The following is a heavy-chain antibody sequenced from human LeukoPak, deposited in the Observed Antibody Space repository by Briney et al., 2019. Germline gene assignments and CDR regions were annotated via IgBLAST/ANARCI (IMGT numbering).Heavy chain of an antibody. Sequence: PGGSLRLSCAASGFTFSKYWMLWVRQAPGKGLEIASRINTDGTVTTYADSVKGRFTVSRDNADNTMFLQMNSVRDEDTAVYYCATKQWLAPPPDSWGQGTPVTVSS. CDR3: ATKQWLAPPPDS. D-gene: IGHD6-19*01. V-gene: IGHV3-74*01. CDR1: GFTFSKYW. CDR2: INTDGTVT. J-gene: IGHJ4*02.